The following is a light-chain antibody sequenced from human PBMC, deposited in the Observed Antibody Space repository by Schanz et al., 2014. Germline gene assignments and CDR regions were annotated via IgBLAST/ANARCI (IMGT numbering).Light chain of an antibody. CDR2: DVS. Sequence: SALTQPASVSGSPGQSITISCTGTSSDVGAYKYVSWFQQDPGKAPKVIISDVSDRPSGVSDRFSGSKSGNTASLTISGLQAEDEADYYCQSYDSSLSGLVVFGGGTKLTVL. V-gene: IGLV2-14*01. CDR3: QSYDSSLSGLVV. CDR1: SSDVGAYKY. J-gene: IGLJ2*01.